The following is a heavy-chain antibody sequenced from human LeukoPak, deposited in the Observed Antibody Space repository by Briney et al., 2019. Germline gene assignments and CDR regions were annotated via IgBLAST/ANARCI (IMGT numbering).Heavy chain of an antibody. Sequence: GRSLRLSCAGSGFIFNNYATHWVRQPPGKGLEWVSGIRWNSGSIDYADSVKGRFTISRDNAKNSLYLQMNSLRVEDTAFYYCAKDNRRHYTSGPNPDSLHWGQGALVTVSS. V-gene: IGHV3-9*01. J-gene: IGHJ4*02. CDR2: IRWNSGSI. D-gene: IGHD6-19*01. CDR3: AKDNRRHYTSGPNPDSLH. CDR1: GFIFNNYA.